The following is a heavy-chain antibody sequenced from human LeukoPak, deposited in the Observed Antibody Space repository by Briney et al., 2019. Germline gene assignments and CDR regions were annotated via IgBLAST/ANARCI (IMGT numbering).Heavy chain of an antibody. V-gene: IGHV1-8*01. CDR2: MNPNSGNT. CDR1: GYTFTSYD. CDR3: ARENGSGSYYAYYYYYGMDV. Sequence: GASVKVSCKASGYTFTSYDINWVRQATGQGLEWMGWMNPNSGNTGYAQKFQGRVTMTRNTSISTAYMELSSLRSEDTAVYYCARENGSGSYYAYYYYYGMDVWGQGTTVTVSS. J-gene: IGHJ6*02. D-gene: IGHD3-10*01.